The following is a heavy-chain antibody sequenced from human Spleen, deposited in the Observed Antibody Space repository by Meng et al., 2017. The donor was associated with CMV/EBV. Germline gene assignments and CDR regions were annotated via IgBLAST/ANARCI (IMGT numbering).Heavy chain of an antibody. CDR2: ISGSGGST. CDR3: ARDAIAATGLLEL. CDR1: GFTFRNFA. D-gene: IGHD6-13*01. J-gene: IGHJ4*02. Sequence: GESLKISCAASGFTFRNFAMTWVLQAPGKGLEWVSAISGSGGSTYYADSVKGRFTISRDNGENTLYLQMDSLRVEDTAVYYCARDAIAATGLLELWGQGTLVTVSS. V-gene: IGHV3-23*01.